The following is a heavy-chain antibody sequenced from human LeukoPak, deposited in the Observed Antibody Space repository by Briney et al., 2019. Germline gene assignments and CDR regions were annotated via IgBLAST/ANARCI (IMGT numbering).Heavy chain of an antibody. D-gene: IGHD3-9*01. CDR1: GYTFTSYG. CDR2: ISAYNGNT. Sequence: ASVKVSCKASGYTFTSYGISWARQAPGQGLEWMGWISAYNGNTNYAQKLQGRVTMTTDTSTSTVYMELRSLRSDDTAVYYCARDLSDILTGYSDWGQGTLVTVSS. CDR3: ARDLSDILTGYSD. J-gene: IGHJ4*02. V-gene: IGHV1-18*04.